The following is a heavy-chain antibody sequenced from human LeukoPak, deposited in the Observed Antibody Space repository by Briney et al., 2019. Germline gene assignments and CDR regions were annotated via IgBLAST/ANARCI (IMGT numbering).Heavy chain of an antibody. CDR2: IYYSGST. J-gene: IGHJ5*02. Sequence: SETLSLTCTVSGGSISSYYWSWIRQPPGKGLEWIGYIYYSGSTNYNPSLKSRVTISVDTPKNQFSLELSSVTAADTAVYYCARDLSSGYYGWFDPWGQGTLVTVSS. V-gene: IGHV4-59*01. D-gene: IGHD3-22*01. CDR3: ARDLSSGYYGWFDP. CDR1: GGSISSYY.